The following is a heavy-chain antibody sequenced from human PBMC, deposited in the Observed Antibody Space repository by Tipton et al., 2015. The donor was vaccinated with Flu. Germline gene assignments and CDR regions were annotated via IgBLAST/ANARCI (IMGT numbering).Heavy chain of an antibody. V-gene: IGHV3-73*01. J-gene: IGHJ3*02. CDR3: TRLSGDTASDGFDI. CDR1: GFTFSGSA. CDR2: FRNKANSYAT. D-gene: IGHD5-18*01. Sequence: LRLSCAASGFTFSGSAMHWIRQASGKGLEWVGRFRNKANSYATTCSASVKGRFTISRDDSKNTAYLQMNSLKPEDTAVYYCTRLSGDTASDGFDIWGQGAMVTVSS.